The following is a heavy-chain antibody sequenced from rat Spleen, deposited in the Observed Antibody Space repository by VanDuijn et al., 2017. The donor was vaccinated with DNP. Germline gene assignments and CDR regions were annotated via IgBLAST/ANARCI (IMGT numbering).Heavy chain of an antibody. CDR2: ISTGGGIT. D-gene: IGHD1-2*01. Sequence: EVQLVETGGGFVQPGRSLTLSCAVSGFTFSNHGMAWVRQAPTKGLEWVASISTGGGITYYRDSVKGRFTISRDDAKNTQYLQMDSLRSEDTATYYCARHEDYSSYIYGFAYWGQGTLVTVSS. CDR1: GFTFSNHG. V-gene: IGHV5S13*01. J-gene: IGHJ3*01. CDR3: ARHEDYSSYIYGFAY.